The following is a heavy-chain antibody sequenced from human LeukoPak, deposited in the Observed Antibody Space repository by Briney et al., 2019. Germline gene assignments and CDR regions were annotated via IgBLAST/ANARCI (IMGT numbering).Heavy chain of an antibody. D-gene: IGHD3-10*01. CDR3: ARDARDSLGYYYGSGSNY. Sequence: GGSLRLSCAASGFTFSSYSMNWVRQAPGKGLEWVSYISSSGSTIYYADSVKGRFTISRDNAKNSLYLQMNSLRAEDTAVYYCARDARDSLGYYYGSGSNYWGQGTLVTVSS. J-gene: IGHJ4*02. V-gene: IGHV3-48*04. CDR2: ISSSGSTI. CDR1: GFTFSSYS.